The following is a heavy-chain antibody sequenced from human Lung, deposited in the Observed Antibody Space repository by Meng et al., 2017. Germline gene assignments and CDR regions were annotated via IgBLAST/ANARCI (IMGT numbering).Heavy chain of an antibody. CDR1: GGSISSGVYY. CDR2: IHYTGRT. D-gene: IGHD3-10*01. Sequence: QVQLQESGLGLVGPSQTLSLTCTVSGGSISSGVYYWSWIRQHPGKGLEWIGHIHYTGRTYYNPSLESRITISVDTSKSQFSLRLSSMTAADTAVYYCAREADGSGRLDYWGQGTLVTVSS. CDR3: AREADGSGRLDY. J-gene: IGHJ4*02. V-gene: IGHV4-31*03.